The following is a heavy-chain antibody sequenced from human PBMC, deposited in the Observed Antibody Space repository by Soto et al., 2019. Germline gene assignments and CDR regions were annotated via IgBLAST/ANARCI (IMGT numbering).Heavy chain of an antibody. V-gene: IGHV1-3*01. CDR2: INAGNGDT. J-gene: IGHJ4*02. D-gene: IGHD1-1*01. Sequence: ASVKVSCKASRYSFTTYALHWERQAPGQRLEWMVWINAGNGDTKYSQKFQGRVTITRDTSANTAYMELSSLRSEDTSVYYCARDPGTGAALRAYHFDYWGQGTLVTVSS. CDR3: ARDPGTGAALRAYHFDY. CDR1: RYSFTTYA.